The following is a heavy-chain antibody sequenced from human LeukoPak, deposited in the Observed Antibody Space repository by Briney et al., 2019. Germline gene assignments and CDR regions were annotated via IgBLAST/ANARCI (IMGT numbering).Heavy chain of an antibody. J-gene: IGHJ4*02. CDR1: GGSISSGGYY. CDR2: IYYSGST. Sequence: TSQTLSLTCTVSGGSISSGGYYWSWIRQHPGEGLEWIGYIYYSGSTYYNPSLKSRVTISVDTSKNQFSLKLSSVTAADTAVYYCARDTRYCSGGSCYRHIDYWGQGTLVTVSS. D-gene: IGHD2-15*01. CDR3: ARDTRYCSGGSCYRHIDY. V-gene: IGHV4-31*03.